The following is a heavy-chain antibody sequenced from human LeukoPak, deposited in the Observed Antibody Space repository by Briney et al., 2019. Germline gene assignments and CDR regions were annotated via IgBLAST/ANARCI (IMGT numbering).Heavy chain of an antibody. CDR2: IYYSGST. D-gene: IGHD2-2*01. CDR1: GGSIXSYY. J-gene: IGHJ5*02. CDR3: ARAPRYCSSTSCFQAYWFDP. Sequence: TLSXTCXVXGGSIXSYYWSWIRQPPGKGLEWIGYIYYSGSTNYNPSLKSRVTISVDTSKNQFSLKLSSVTAADTAVYYCARAPRYCSSTSCFQAYWFDPWGQGTLVTVSS. V-gene: IGHV4-59*08.